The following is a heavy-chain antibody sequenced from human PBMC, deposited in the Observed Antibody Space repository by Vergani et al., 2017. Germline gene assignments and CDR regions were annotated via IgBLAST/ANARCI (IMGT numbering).Heavy chain of an antibody. CDR1: GGSISSYY. CDR2: IYYSGST. Sequence: QVQLQESGPGLVKPSETLSLTCTVSGGSISSYYWGWIRQPPGKGLEWIGSIYYSGSTYYNPSLKSRVTISVDTSKNQFSLKLSSVTAADTAVYYCARRGGVTIFGVVNVFDYWGQGTLVTVSS. D-gene: IGHD3-3*01. J-gene: IGHJ4*02. CDR3: ARRGGVTIFGVVNVFDY. V-gene: IGHV4-39*01.